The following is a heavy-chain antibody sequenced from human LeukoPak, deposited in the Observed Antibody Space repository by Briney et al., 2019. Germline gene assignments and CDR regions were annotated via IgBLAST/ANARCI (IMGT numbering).Heavy chain of an antibody. J-gene: IGHJ4*02. D-gene: IGHD3-3*01. CDR2: ISYDGSNK. CDR1: GFTFSSYG. CDR3: AKEGPFSAISGVVIRAFDY. Sequence: GGSLRLSCAASGFTFSSYGMHWVRRAPGKGLVWVTVISYDGSNKYYADSVKGRFTISRDNSKNTLYLQMNSLRAEDTAVYYCAKEGPFSAISGVVIRAFDYWGQGTLVTVSS. V-gene: IGHV3-30*18.